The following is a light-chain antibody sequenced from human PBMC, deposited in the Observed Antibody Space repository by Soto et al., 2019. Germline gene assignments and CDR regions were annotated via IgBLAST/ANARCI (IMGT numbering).Light chain of an antibody. Sequence: EKVMTQSPATLSVSPGERATLSCRASQNVNSNLVWYQQKPGQAPRLLIYGASTRATGIPARFSGSASGTAFTLTISSLQSEDFAVYYCQPCDDWPLTFGGWTKVEIK. CDR1: QNVNSN. V-gene: IGKV3-15*01. CDR2: GAS. CDR3: QPCDDWPLT. J-gene: IGKJ4*01.